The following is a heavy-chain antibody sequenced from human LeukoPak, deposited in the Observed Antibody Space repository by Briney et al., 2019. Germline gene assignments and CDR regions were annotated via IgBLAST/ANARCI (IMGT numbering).Heavy chain of an antibody. CDR1: GYSISSGYY. V-gene: IGHV4-38-2*02. Sequence: SETLSLTCTVSGYSISSGYYWGWIRQPPGKGLEWIGSFYHSGSAYYNPSLESRVTISVDSSKNHFSLKLSSVTAADTAVYYCARKAAAGPYGYWGQGTLVTVSS. CDR2: FYHSGSA. D-gene: IGHD6-13*01. CDR3: ARKAAAGPYGY. J-gene: IGHJ4*02.